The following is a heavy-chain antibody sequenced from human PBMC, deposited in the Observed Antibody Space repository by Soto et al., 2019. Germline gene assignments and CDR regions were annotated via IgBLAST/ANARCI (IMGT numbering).Heavy chain of an antibody. D-gene: IGHD3-10*01. CDR2: IYYSGST. CDR1: GGSISSSSYY. J-gene: IGHJ6*03. Sequence: SETLSLTCTVSGGSISSSSYYWGWIRQPPGKGLEWIGSIYYSGSTYYNPSLKSRVTISVDTSKNQFSLKLSSVTAADTAVYYCARPAVDSMVRGVRYYYYYMDVWGKGTTVTVSS. V-gene: IGHV4-39*01. CDR3: ARPAVDSMVRGVRYYYYYMDV.